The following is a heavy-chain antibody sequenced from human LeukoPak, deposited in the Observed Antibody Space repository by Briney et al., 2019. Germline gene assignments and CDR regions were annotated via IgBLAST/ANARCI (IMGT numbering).Heavy chain of an antibody. V-gene: IGHV1-18*01. J-gene: IGHJ4*02. CDR2: ISPSNGDT. D-gene: IGHD6-19*01. CDR1: GYTFSSYG. CDR3: ARLPTGYRSDWYFNAFDH. Sequence: ASVKVSCKASGYTFSSYGLSWVRQAPGQGLEWMGWISPSNGDTKYVQSLQGRVTMTTDTSTGTAYMELRSLRSDDTAVYYCARLPTGYRSDWYFNAFDHWGQGTLVAVSS.